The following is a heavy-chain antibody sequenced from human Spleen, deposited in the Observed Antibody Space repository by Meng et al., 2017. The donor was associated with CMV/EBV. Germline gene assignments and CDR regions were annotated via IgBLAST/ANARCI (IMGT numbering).Heavy chain of an antibody. CDR3: AGGPQIIAEAPSNWFDP. V-gene: IGHV3-21*01. CDR2: ISSAGTYK. Sequence: FNFSSYGIEWTRQAPRKRLEWVSSISSAGTYKYYADSAKVRFNISRYNAENSLYLQMNTLRAEDTAVYYCAGGPQIIAEAPSNWFDPWGQGTLVTVSS. D-gene: IGHD6-13*01. J-gene: IGHJ5*02. CDR1: FNFSSYG.